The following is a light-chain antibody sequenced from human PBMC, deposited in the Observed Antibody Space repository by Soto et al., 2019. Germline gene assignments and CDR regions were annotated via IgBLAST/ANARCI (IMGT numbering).Light chain of an antibody. CDR1: QNVGTY. Sequence: EIVLTQSPATLSLSPGERATLSCRASQNVGTYLAWYQQKPGQAPRLLISDASNRATAIPARFRGSGSETDVTLTISGLEPEDYGIYYCQQRSDWPLLTFGGGTRVEIK. CDR2: DAS. CDR3: QQRSDWPLLT. V-gene: IGKV3-11*01. J-gene: IGKJ4*01.